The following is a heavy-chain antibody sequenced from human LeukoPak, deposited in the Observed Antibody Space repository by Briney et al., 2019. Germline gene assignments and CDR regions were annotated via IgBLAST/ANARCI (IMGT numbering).Heavy chain of an antibody. CDR3: ARVVSSSSSCDY. CDR2: ISSSSDNI. D-gene: IGHD2-2*01. V-gene: IGHV3-48*01. CDR1: GFTFSIYS. Sequence: GGSLRLSCIASGFTFSIYSMNWVRQAPGKGLECLSYISSSSDNIYYADSVKGRFTISRDNAKNSLYLQMNSLRAKDTAVYYCARVVSSSSSCDYWGQGTLVTVSS. J-gene: IGHJ4*02.